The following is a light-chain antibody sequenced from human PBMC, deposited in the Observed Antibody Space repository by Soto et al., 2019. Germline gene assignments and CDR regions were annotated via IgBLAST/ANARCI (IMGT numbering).Light chain of an antibody. CDR3: QQRSNWPLT. CDR2: DAS. J-gene: IGKJ4*01. V-gene: IGKV3-11*01. CDR1: QSVSSY. Sequence: EIVLTQSPATVSFSPWERATLSCKAMQSVSSYLAWYQQKPGQAPRLLIYDASNRATGIPARFSGSGSGTDFTLTISSLEPEDFAVYYCQQRSNWPLTFGGGTKVDIK.